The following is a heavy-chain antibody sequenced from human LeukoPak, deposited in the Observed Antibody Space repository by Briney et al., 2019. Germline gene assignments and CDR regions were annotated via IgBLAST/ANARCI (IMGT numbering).Heavy chain of an antibody. Sequence: GGSLRLSCAASGFTFSDYYMSWIRQAPGKGLEWVSYISSSSSYTNYADSVKGRFTISRDNAKNSLYLQMNSLRDEDTAVYYCARVEYYSGSYEDYWGQGTLVTVSS. CDR2: ISSSSSYT. CDR3: ARVEYYSGSYEDY. CDR1: GFTFSDYY. V-gene: IGHV3-11*06. J-gene: IGHJ4*02. D-gene: IGHD3-10*01.